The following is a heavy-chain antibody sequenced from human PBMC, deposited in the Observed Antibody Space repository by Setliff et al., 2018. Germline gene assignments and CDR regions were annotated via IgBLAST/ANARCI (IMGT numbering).Heavy chain of an antibody. CDR3: ARSDHLVVDGFDV. D-gene: IGHD3-16*01. CDR2: INPKTGGT. CDR1: GYAFTDNY. J-gene: IGHJ3*01. Sequence: ASVKVSCKTSGYAFTDNYIHWVRQAPGQGLEWMGWINPKTGGTNLVQKFQGWVSMTRDTSITTAYMELSRLTSDDMAVYFCARSDHLVVDGFDVWGQGTMVTVSS. V-gene: IGHV1-2*04.